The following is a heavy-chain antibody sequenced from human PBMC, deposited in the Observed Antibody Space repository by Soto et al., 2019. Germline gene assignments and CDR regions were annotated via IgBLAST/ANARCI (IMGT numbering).Heavy chain of an antibody. CDR1: GYTFTSYG. J-gene: IGHJ4*02. CDR2: ISAYNGKT. V-gene: IGHV1-18*01. D-gene: IGHD3-9*01. Sequence: QVQLVQSGAAVKKPGASVKVSCKASGYTFTSYGISWVRQAPGQGLEWMGWISAYNGKTNYAQKLQGRVTMTTDTSMSTAYMELRSLRSDDTAVYYCAGQPDILTGFCVSRPQEFDYWGQGTLVTVSS. CDR3: AGQPDILTGFCVSRPQEFDY.